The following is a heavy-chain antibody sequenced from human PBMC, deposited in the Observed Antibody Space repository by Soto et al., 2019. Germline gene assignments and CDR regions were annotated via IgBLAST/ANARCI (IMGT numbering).Heavy chain of an antibody. CDR2: ISASNGNT. J-gene: IGHJ6*02. CDR1: GYTFTNYG. CDR3: ARTVRDIVLVPAAMQGGMDV. Sequence: ASVKVSCKASGYTFTNYGIHWVRQAPGQRLEWMGWISASNGNTNYAQKLQGRVTMTTDTSTSTAYMELRSLRSDDTAVYYCARTVRDIVLVPAAMQGGMDVWGQGTTVTVSS. D-gene: IGHD2-2*01. V-gene: IGHV1-18*01.